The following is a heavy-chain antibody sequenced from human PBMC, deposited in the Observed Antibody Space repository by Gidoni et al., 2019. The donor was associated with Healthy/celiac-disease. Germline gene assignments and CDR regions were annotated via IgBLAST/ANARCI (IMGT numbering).Heavy chain of an antibody. D-gene: IGHD1-26*01. CDR1: GCIVSSYA. CDR3: ARSGWWELLGRNWFDP. CDR2: IIPTFGTA. Sequence: HVQLVQSVVEVKKPGSSVQVSCKASGCIVSSYAISWVRQAYGQGLEWMGRIIPTFGTANYAQKLQSRVTITADEATSTDYRELSRLRSEETAVYYCARSGWWELLGRNWFDPWGQGTLVTVSS. J-gene: IGHJ5*02. V-gene: IGHV1-69*01.